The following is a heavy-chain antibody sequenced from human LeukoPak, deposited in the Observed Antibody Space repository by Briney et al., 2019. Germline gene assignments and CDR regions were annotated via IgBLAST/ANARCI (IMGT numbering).Heavy chain of an antibody. V-gene: IGHV3-11*01. Sequence: GGSLRLSCAASGFTFSDYYMSWIRQAPGKGLEWVSYISSSGSTIYYADSVKGRFTISRDNAKNSLYLQMNSLRAEDTAVYYCARDRYYYDSSGYYDTLDYWGQGTLVTVSS. CDR1: GFTFSDYY. J-gene: IGHJ4*02. CDR3: ARDRYYYDSSGYYDTLDY. CDR2: ISSSGSTI. D-gene: IGHD3-22*01.